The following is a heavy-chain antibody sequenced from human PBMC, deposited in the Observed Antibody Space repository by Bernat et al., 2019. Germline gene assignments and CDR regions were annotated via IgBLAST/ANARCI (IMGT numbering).Heavy chain of an antibody. J-gene: IGHJ4*02. Sequence: QLQLQESGPGLVKPSETLSLTCTVSGGSISSSSYYWDWIRQPPGKGLEWIGSIYYSGSTYYNPSLKSRVTISVDTSKNQFSLKLSSVTAADTAVYYCARQSGIAVLFDYWGQGTLVTVSS. CDR1: GGSISSSSYY. CDR2: IYYSGST. D-gene: IGHD6-19*01. CDR3: ARQSGIAVLFDY. V-gene: IGHV4-39*01.